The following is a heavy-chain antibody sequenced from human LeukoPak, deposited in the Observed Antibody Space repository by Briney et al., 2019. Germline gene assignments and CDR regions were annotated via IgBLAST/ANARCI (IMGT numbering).Heavy chain of an antibody. Sequence: SETLSLTCTVSGDSISSYYWNWIQQPPRKGLEWIGHIHFSGNTNYNPSLKSRVTISLDSANNQFSLRLISVTAADTAVYYCARRVQMSSASATSDTWLDPWGQGTLVSVSP. CDR3: ARRVQMSSASATSDTWLDP. J-gene: IGHJ5*02. V-gene: IGHV4-59*01. CDR2: IHFSGNT. CDR1: GDSISSYY. D-gene: IGHD3-10*01.